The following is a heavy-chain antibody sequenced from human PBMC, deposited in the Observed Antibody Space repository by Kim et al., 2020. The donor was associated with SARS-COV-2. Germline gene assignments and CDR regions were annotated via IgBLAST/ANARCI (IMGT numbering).Heavy chain of an antibody. CDR2: ISSSSSYI. CDR1: GFTFSSYS. D-gene: IGHD6-19*01. V-gene: IGHV3-21*01. J-gene: IGHJ4*02. Sequence: GGSLRLSCAASGFTFSSYSMNWVRQAPGKGLEWVSSISSSSSYIYYADSVKGRFTISRDNAKNSLYLQMNSLRAEDTAVYYCAREISPRSGGWYYIDYWGQGTLVTVSS. CDR3: AREISPRSGGWYYIDY.